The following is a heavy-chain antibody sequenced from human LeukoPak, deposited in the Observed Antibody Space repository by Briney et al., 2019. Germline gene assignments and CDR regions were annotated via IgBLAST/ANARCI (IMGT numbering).Heavy chain of an antibody. CDR3: IRQECSGGSCSYVDY. V-gene: IGHV3-73*01. D-gene: IGHD2-15*01. CDR2: IRSKPSSYTT. CDR1: GFDFSGFY. Sequence: GGALKLSCAASGFDFSGFYMHWVRQASGRGLEWVGLIRSKPSSYTTVYAASVKGRFTISRDDSKNTAYLQMNSLKAEDTAVYYCIRQECSGGSCSYVDYWGQGTLVTVSS. J-gene: IGHJ4*02.